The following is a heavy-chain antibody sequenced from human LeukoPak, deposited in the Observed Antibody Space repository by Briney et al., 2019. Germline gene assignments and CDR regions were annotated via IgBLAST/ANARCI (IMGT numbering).Heavy chain of an antibody. CDR1: GYTFTDYY. D-gene: IGHD2-8*02. Sequence: GASVKVSCKASGYTFTDYYMHWVRQAPGQGLEWMGWINAKSGDTKYAQKFQARVTMTRDTSITTTYMEVSRLSSDDTAVYYCAWQNTGQLDSWGQGTLVTVSS. V-gene: IGHV1-2*02. J-gene: IGHJ5*01. CDR3: AWQNTGQLDS. CDR2: INAKSGDT.